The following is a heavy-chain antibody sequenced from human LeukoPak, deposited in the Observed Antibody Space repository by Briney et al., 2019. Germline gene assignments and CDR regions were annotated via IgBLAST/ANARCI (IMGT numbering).Heavy chain of an antibody. CDR3: ARGGYYGSGYDWFDP. CDR1: GGTFSSYA. D-gene: IGHD3-10*01. CDR2: IIPIFGTA. Sequence: GASVKVSCKASGGTFSSYAISWVRQAPGQGLEWMGGIIPIFGTANYAQKFQGRVTITKDESTSTAYTELSSLRSEDKAVYYCARGGYYGSGYDWFDPWGQGTLVTVSS. J-gene: IGHJ5*02. V-gene: IGHV1-69*05.